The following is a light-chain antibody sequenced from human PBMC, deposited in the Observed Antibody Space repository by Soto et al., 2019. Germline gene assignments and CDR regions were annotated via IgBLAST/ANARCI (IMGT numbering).Light chain of an antibody. CDR3: GTWDSSLSAGV. Sequence: QSVLTQPPSVSAAPGQKVTISCSGSSSNIGNRDVSWYQQFPGTAPKLLMFENDKRPSGIPDRFSGSKSGTSATLGITGLQTGDEADYYCGTWDSSLSAGVFGTGTKLTVL. CDR1: SSNIGNRD. CDR2: END. J-gene: IGLJ1*01. V-gene: IGLV1-51*02.